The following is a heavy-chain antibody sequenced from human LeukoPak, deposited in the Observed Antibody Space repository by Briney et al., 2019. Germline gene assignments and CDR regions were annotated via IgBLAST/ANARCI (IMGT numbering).Heavy chain of an antibody. CDR1: VYTFTSYD. D-gene: IGHD2-2*01. CDR3: ASLVSFYYYYGMDV. V-gene: IGHV1-8*01. J-gene: IGHJ6*02. CDR2: MNPNSGNT. Sequence: ASVKVSCKASVYTFTSYDINWVRQATGQGLEWMGWMNPNSGNTGYVQKFQGRVTMTRNTSISTAYMELSSLRSEDTAVYYCASLVSFYYYYGMDVWGQGTTVTVSS.